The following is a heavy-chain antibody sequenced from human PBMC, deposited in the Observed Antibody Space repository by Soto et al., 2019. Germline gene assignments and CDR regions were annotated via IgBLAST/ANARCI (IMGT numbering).Heavy chain of an antibody. J-gene: IGHJ3*02. D-gene: IGHD4-17*01. Sequence: QVQLQESGPGLVKPSQTLSLTCTVSGGSISSGDYYWSWIRQPPGKGLEWIGYIYYSGSTYYNPSVKSRVTISVDTSKNQFSLKLSSVTAADTAVYYCAREGRTYGDYLRAFDIWGQGTMVTVSS. CDR1: GGSISSGDYY. CDR3: AREGRTYGDYLRAFDI. V-gene: IGHV4-30-4*01. CDR2: IYYSGST.